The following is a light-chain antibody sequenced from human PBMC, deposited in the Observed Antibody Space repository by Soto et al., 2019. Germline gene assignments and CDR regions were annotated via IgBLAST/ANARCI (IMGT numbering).Light chain of an antibody. Sequence: EIVLTQSPATLSVSPGERATLSCRASQSVSSDLAWYQQKPGQAPRLLMFGASTRATGIPARLSGSGSGTEFTLTISSLQSEDFAVYYCQQYNNWPPNTFGGGTKVEIK. CDR2: GAS. CDR3: QQYNNWPPNT. V-gene: IGKV3-15*01. CDR1: QSVSSD. J-gene: IGKJ4*01.